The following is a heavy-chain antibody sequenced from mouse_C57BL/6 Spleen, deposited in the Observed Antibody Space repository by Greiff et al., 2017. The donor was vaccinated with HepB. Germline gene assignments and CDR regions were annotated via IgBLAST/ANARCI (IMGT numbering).Heavy chain of an antibody. CDR3: TRCDGYLAWFAY. J-gene: IGHJ3*01. V-gene: IGHV1-15*01. CDR1: GYTFTDYE. CDR2: IDPETGGT. Sequence: QVQLQQSGAELVRPGASVTLSCKASGYTFTDYEMHWVKQTPVHGLEWIGAIDPETGGTAYNQKFKGKAILTADKSSSTAYMELRSLTSEDSAVYYCTRCDGYLAWFAYWGQGTLVTVSA. D-gene: IGHD2-3*01.